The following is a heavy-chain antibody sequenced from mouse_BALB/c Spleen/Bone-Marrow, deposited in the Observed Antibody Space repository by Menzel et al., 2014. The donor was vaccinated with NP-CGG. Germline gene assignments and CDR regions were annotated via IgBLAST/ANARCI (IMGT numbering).Heavy chain of an antibody. CDR2: ILTGSGST. V-gene: IGHV1-9*01. Sequence: QVQLQQPGAELMKPGASVKISCKATGYTFSSYWIEWVKQRPGNGLEWIGEILTGSGSTNYNEKFKGKATFTADKSSNTAYMHRSSLTSEDSSVYFCARGGYYGSSLFAYWGQGTLVTVSA. D-gene: IGHD1-1*01. CDR1: GYTFSSYW. J-gene: IGHJ3*01. CDR3: ARGGYYGSSLFAY.